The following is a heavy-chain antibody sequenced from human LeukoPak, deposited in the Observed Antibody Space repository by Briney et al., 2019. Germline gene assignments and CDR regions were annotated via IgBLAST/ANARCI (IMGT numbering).Heavy chain of an antibody. D-gene: IGHD6-6*01. CDR1: GYTFTGYY. CDR2: INPNSGGT. V-gene: IGHV1-2*02. J-gene: IGHJ4*02. Sequence: ASVKVSCKASGYTFTGYYMHWVRQAPGQGLEWMGWINPNSGGTNYAQKFQGRVTMTRDTSISTAYMELSRLRSDDTAVYYCARDLGFAAPYYFDYWGQGTLVTVSS. CDR3: ARDLGFAAPYYFDY.